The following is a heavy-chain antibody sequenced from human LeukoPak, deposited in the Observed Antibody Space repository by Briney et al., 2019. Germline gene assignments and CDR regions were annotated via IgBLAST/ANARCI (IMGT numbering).Heavy chain of an antibody. D-gene: IGHD2-15*01. Sequence: GGSLRLSCAASGFTFSRFSMKWVRHAPGKGLEWVSSISSSSSHKYYADSVKGRFTISRDNAKNSLYLQLNSLRAEDTAIYYCARVEGYCSGGSCYGMDVWGQGTTVTVSS. CDR2: ISSSSSHK. CDR1: GFTFSRFS. CDR3: ARVEGYCSGGSCYGMDV. V-gene: IGHV3-21*01. J-gene: IGHJ6*02.